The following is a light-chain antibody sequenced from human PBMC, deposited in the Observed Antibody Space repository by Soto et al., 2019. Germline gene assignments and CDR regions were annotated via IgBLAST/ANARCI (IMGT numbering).Light chain of an antibody. Sequence: QSVLTQTPSASASLGASVKLTCTLSSGHSSYAIAWHQQLPEKGPRYLMRLNSDGSHLRGDGIPDRFSVSSSGTERYLTISSLQSEDEADYFCQTWDTGILIFGGGTKLTVL. V-gene: IGLV4-69*01. CDR2: LNSDGSH. CDR3: QTWDTGILI. CDR1: SGHSSYA. J-gene: IGLJ2*01.